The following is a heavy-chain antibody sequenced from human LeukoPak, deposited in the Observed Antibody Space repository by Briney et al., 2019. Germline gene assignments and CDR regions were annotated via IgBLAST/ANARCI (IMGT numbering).Heavy chain of an antibody. V-gene: IGHV1-2*02. CDR2: INPNSGGT. CDR3: ARDYSGSSLYYFDY. Sequence: ASVKVSCKASGYTFTGYYIHWVRQAPGQGLECMGWINPNSGGTDYAQKFQGRVTMTRDTSISTAYMELSRLRSDDTAVYYCARDYSGSSLYYFDYWGQGTLVTVSS. D-gene: IGHD1-26*01. CDR1: GYTFTGYY. J-gene: IGHJ4*02.